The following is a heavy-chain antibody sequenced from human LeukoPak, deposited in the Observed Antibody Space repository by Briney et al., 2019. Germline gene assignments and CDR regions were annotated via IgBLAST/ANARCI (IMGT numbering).Heavy chain of an antibody. D-gene: IGHD2-2*02. V-gene: IGHV4-34*01. CDR2: INHSGST. J-gene: IGHJ4*02. CDR1: GGSFSGYY. Sequence: SETLSLTCAVYGGSFSGYYWSWIRQPPGKGLEWIGEINHSGSTNYNPSLKSRVTISVDTSKNQFSLKLSSVTAADTAVYYCARASCSSTSCYNDWGQGTLVTVSS. CDR3: ARASCSSTSCYND.